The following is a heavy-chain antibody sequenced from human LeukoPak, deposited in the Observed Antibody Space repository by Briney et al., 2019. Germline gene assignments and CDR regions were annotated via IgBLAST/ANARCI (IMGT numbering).Heavy chain of an antibody. CDR3: ARSRAAAGINWFDP. CDR2: IYHSGST. V-gene: IGHV4-38-2*02. J-gene: IGHJ5*02. Sequence: SETLSLTCTVSGYSTSSGYYWGWIRQPPGKGLEWIGSIYHSGSTYYNPSLKSRVTISVDTSKNQFSLKLSSVTAADTAVYYCARSRAAAGINWFDPWGQGTLVTVSS. D-gene: IGHD6-13*01. CDR1: GYSTSSGYY.